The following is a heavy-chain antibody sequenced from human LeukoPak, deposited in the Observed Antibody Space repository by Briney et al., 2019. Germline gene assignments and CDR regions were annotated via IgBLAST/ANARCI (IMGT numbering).Heavy chain of an antibody. J-gene: IGHJ4*02. V-gene: IGHV4-38-2*02. CDR3: AGTKEWLSYVY. Sequence: SETLSLTCTVSGYSISSGYYWGWIRQPPGKGLEWIGSIYHSGSTYYSPSLKSRVTISVDTSKNQFSLKVTSVTAADTAVYYCAGTKEWLSYVYWGQGTLVTVSS. CDR1: GYSISSGYY. CDR2: IYHSGST. D-gene: IGHD3-3*01.